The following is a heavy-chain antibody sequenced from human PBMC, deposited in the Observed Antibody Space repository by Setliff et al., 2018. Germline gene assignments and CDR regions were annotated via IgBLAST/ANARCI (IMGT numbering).Heavy chain of an antibody. CDR2: IFPGNSNT. Sequence: GESLKISCQGSGYSFTNNWIAWVRQMPGKGLECMGIIFPGNSNTRYSPSFQGQVTISVDKAINTAYLQWTSLKVSDTAMYFCARQGCGTTSCHSIAYWGQGTLVTSPQ. D-gene: IGHD2-2*01. V-gene: IGHV5-51*01. J-gene: IGHJ4*01. CDR3: ARQGCGTTSCHSIAY. CDR1: GYSFTNNW.